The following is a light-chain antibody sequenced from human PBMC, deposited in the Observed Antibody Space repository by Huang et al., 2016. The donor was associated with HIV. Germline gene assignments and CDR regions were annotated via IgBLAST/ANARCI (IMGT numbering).Light chain of an antibody. Sequence: DIQMTQSPSTLSASVGDRVTITCRASQTVSNWLAWHQQKPGKAPKFLIYKASNLESGVPSRFSGSGSGTEFTLTISSLQPDDFATYYCQQYNSYSPTFGQGTNLEIK. J-gene: IGKJ2*01. V-gene: IGKV1-5*03. CDR3: QQYNSYSPT. CDR2: KAS. CDR1: QTVSNW.